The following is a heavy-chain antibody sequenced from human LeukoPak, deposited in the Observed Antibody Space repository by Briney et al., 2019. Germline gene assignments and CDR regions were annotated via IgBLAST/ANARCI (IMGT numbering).Heavy chain of an antibody. Sequence: GGSLRLSCAASEFTFSTYGMHWVRQAPGKGLEWVAVISYDGSYKFYADSVKGRFTISRDNSKSTLYLQMNSLRSEDTAVYYCARRGAVAGYNFDYWGQGTLVTVSS. CDR2: ISYDGSYK. D-gene: IGHD6-19*01. CDR3: ARRGAVAGYNFDY. V-gene: IGHV3-30*03. J-gene: IGHJ4*02. CDR1: EFTFSTYG.